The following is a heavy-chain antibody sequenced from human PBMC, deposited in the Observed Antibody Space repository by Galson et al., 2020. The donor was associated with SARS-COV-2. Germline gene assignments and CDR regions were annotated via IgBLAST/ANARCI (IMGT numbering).Heavy chain of an antibody. V-gene: IGHV1-2*02. CDR2: INPNSGGT. J-gene: IGHJ4*02. D-gene: IGHD3-10*01. CDR1: GYRFTGYY. Sequence: ASVKVSCKASGYRFTGYYLHWVRQAPGQGLEWMGWINPNSGGTDYAQKFQGRVTMTRDMSISTAYMELSRLRSDDTAVYYCAREGGSGSYFAYWGQGTLVTVSS. CDR3: AREGGSGSYFAY.